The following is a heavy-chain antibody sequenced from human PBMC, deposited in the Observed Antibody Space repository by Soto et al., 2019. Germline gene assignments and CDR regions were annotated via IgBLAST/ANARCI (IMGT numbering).Heavy chain of an antibody. Sequence: PSETLSLTCAVSGYSISSGYYWGWIRQPPGKGLEWIGSIYHSGSTYYNPSLKSPVTISVDTSKNQFSLKLSSVTAADTAVYYCARGAVVVAATGPYYFDYWGQGTLVTVSS. CDR3: ARGAVVVAATGPYYFDY. D-gene: IGHD2-15*01. V-gene: IGHV4-38-2*01. CDR2: IYHSGST. J-gene: IGHJ4*02. CDR1: GYSISSGYY.